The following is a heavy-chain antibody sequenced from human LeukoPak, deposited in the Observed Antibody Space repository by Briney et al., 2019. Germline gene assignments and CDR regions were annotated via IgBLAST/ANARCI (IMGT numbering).Heavy chain of an antibody. CDR1: GYTFTGYH. CDR2: INPNSGGT. CDR3: ARGPSSSWLPSFDY. J-gene: IGHJ4*02. V-gene: IGHV1-2*02. Sequence: ASVKVSCKASGYTFTGYHMHWVRQAPGQGLEWMGWINPNSGGTNYAQKFQGRVTVTRDTSISTAYMELSRLRSDDTAVYYCARGPSSSWLPSFDYWGQGTLVTVSS. D-gene: IGHD6-13*01.